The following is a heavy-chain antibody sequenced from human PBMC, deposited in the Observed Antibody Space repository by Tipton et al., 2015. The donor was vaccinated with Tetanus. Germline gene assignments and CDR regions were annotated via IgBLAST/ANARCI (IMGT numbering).Heavy chain of an antibody. Sequence: TLSLTCAVSGGSISSGDYSWSWIRQPPGKGLEWIGYIYYSGSTYYNPSLKSRVTISVDTSKNQFSLRLSSVTAADTAVYYCARDHGITWGGMGYYYGMDVWGQGTTVTVSS. CDR1: GGSISSGDYS. V-gene: IGHV4-30-2*05. D-gene: IGHD3-16*01. J-gene: IGHJ6*02. CDR2: IYYSGST. CDR3: ARDHGITWGGMGYYYGMDV.